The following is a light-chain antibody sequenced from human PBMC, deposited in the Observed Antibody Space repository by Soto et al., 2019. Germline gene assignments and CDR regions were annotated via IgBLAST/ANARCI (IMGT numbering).Light chain of an antibody. Sequence: AIRMTQSPSSFSASTGDRVTITCRASQGISSYLAWYQQKPGNAPKLLIYAASTLQSGVPSRFSGSGSGTDFTPTISCLQSEDFANYYCQQDYSYPPTFGGGNKVEIK. J-gene: IGKJ4*01. CDR1: QGISSY. CDR2: AAS. CDR3: QQDYSYPPT. V-gene: IGKV1-8*01.